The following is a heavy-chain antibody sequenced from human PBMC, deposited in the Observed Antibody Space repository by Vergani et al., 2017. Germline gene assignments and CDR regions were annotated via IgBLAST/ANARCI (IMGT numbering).Heavy chain of an antibody. Sequence: VQLVESGGGVVQPGRSLRLSCAASGFTFSSYEMDWVRQAPGKVLEWVSYISSSGGAIDYADSVKGRFTISRDNAKNSLHLQMNSLRAEDTAVYYCARDLPYMDVWGKGTTVTVSS. J-gene: IGHJ6*03. V-gene: IGHV3-48*03. CDR2: ISSSGGAI. CDR1: GFTFSSYE. CDR3: ARDLPYMDV.